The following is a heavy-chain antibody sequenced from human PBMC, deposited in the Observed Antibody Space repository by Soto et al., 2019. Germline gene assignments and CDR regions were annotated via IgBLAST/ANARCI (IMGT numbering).Heavy chain of an antibody. CDR3: ARSKYTAFDY. V-gene: IGHV4-4*02. D-gene: IGHD5-18*01. CDR2: IFHDGNT. Sequence: PSEALSLTCAVSGASIGSGGWWSWVRQPPGKGLEWIAEIFHDGNTYYSPSLKSRVTISVDKSQNQFSLNVYSVTAADTAVYYCARSKYTAFDYWGQGTLVTVSS. CDR1: GASIGSGGW. J-gene: IGHJ4*02.